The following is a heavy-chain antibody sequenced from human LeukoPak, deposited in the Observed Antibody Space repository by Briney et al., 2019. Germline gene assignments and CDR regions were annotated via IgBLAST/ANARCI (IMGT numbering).Heavy chain of an antibody. CDR2: IYTSGST. D-gene: IGHD1-26*01. CDR3: ARGRSGGYLNPFDI. V-gene: IGHV4-4*07. CDR1: GGPISSYY. J-gene: IGHJ3*02. Sequence: SETLSLTCNVSGGPISSYYWICIRQPAGKGLEWIGRIYTSGSTNYNPSLKSRVTMSVDTSKKHLSLKLSSVTAADTAVYYCARGRSGGYLNPFDIWGQGTMVTVSS.